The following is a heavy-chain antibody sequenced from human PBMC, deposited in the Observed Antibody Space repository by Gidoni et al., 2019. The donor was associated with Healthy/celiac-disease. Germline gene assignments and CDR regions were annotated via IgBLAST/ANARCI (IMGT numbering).Heavy chain of an antibody. CDR2: IYYSGST. CDR3: ARIYYYGSGTNWFDP. D-gene: IGHD3-10*01. J-gene: IGHJ5*02. V-gene: IGHV4-39*01. CDR1: GGSISSSSYY. Sequence: QLQLQESGPGLVKPSETLSLTCTVSGGSISSSSYYWGWIRQPPGKGLEWIGSIYYSGSTYYNPSLKSRVTISVDTSKNQFSLKLSSVTAADTAVYYCARIYYYGSGTNWFDPWGQGTLVTVSP.